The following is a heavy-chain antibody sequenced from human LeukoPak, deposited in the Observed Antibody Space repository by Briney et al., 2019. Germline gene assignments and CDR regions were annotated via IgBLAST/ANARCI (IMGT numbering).Heavy chain of an antibody. CDR1: GFTFDDYA. CDR3: AKTKEGYYLDAFDI. CDR2: ISWSSGSI. D-gene: IGHD2-15*01. Sequence: PGRSLRLSCAASGFTFDDYAMHWVRQAPGKGLEWVSGISWSSGSIGYADSVKGRFTISRDNAKNSLYLQMNSLRAEDTALYYCAKTKEGYYLDAFDIWGQGTMVTVSS. J-gene: IGHJ3*02. V-gene: IGHV3-9*01.